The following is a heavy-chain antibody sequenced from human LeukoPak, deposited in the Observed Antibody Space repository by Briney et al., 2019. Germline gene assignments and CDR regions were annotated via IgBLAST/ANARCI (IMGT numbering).Heavy chain of an antibody. D-gene: IGHD6-19*01. CDR3: VRTHLQWLVTDWYFDL. CDR1: GYTFTSYD. J-gene: IGHJ2*01. CDR2: MNSMSGDT. Sequence: ASVKVSCKASGYTFTSYDINWVRQAPGQGLEWMGWMNSMSGDTGYAQKFQGRVTMTRNTSISTAYMELSSLESEDTAVYYCVRTHLQWLVTDWYFDLWGRGTLVTVS. V-gene: IGHV1-8*01.